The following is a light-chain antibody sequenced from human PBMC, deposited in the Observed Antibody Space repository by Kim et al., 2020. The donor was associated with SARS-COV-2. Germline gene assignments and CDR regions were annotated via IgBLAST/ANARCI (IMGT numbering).Light chain of an antibody. CDR1: ISDVGCYKY. V-gene: IGLV2-14*04. CDR3: SLYTSRSTLGV. CDR2: DVS. J-gene: IGLJ3*02. Sequence: QALTTAGTGPISDVGCYKYVSWYQQNPGKAPKLISYDVSKRRSGVSNRFAGSKSGNTASLTISGLQAEDWADYYCSLYTSRSTLGVFGGGTQLTVL.